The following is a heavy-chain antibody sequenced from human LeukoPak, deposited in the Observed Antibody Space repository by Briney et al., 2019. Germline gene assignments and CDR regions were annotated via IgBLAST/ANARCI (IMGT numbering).Heavy chain of an antibody. V-gene: IGHV1-24*01. CDR3: ARDRDSSGYRYYFDY. Sequence: ASVKVSCKVSGYTLTELSMHWVRQAPGKGLEWMGGFDPEDGETNYAQKFQGRVTITADKSTSTAYMELSSLRSEDTAVYYCARDRDSSGYRYYFDYWGQGTLVTVSS. CDR1: GYTLTELS. J-gene: IGHJ4*02. CDR2: FDPEDGET. D-gene: IGHD3-22*01.